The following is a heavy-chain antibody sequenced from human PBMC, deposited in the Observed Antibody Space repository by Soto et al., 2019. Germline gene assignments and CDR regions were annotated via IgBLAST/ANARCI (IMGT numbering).Heavy chain of an antibody. V-gene: IGHV3-7*01. Sequence: EVQLVESGGGLVQPGGSLRLSCAASGFTFSSYWMSWVRQAPGKWLEWVANIKQDGSEKYYVDSVKGRFTISRDNAKNSLYLQMNSLRAEDTAVYYCARDIGTRRGWFAPWGQGTLVTVSS. D-gene: IGHD1-26*01. J-gene: IGHJ5*02. CDR1: GFTFSSYW. CDR2: IKQDGSEK. CDR3: ARDIGTRRGWFAP.